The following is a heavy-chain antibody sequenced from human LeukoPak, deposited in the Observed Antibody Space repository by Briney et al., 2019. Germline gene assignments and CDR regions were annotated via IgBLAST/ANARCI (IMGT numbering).Heavy chain of an antibody. CDR2: INPNSGGT. D-gene: IGHD2-2*01. Sequence: VASVKVSCKASGYTFTGYYMHWVRQAPGQGLEWMGWINPNSGGTNYAQKFQGRVTMTRDTSISTAYMELSRLRSDDTAVYYCARDIGTDCSSTSCYETNWFDPWGQGTLVTVSS. J-gene: IGHJ5*02. CDR3: ARDIGTDCSSTSCYETNWFDP. V-gene: IGHV1-2*02. CDR1: GYTFTGYY.